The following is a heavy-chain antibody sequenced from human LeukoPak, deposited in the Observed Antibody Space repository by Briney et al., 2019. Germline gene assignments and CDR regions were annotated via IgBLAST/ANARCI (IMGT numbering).Heavy chain of an antibody. D-gene: IGHD3/OR15-3a*01. V-gene: IGHV4-39*01. CDR1: GGSISSNSYY. CDR3: ARQTGSGLFILP. CDR2: IYYSGNT. J-gene: IGHJ4*02. Sequence: SETLSLTCTVSGGSISSNSYYWGWIRQPPGKGLEWIGSIYYSGNTYYNASLKSQVSISIDTSKNQFSLRLTSVTAADTAVYYCARQTGSGLFILPGGQGTLVTVSS.